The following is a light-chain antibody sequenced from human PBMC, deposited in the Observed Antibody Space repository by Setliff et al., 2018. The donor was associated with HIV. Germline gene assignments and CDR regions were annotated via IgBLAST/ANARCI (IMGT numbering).Light chain of an antibody. Sequence: SYELTQPPSVSVSPGQTARITCSGGVLPKQYAYWYQQKPGQAPVLVIYKDSERPSGIPERFSGSSSGTTVTLTISGVQAEDEADYYCQSADSSGTYYVFGTGTKV. CDR2: KDS. J-gene: IGLJ1*01. CDR3: QSADSSGTYYV. V-gene: IGLV3-25*03. CDR1: VLPKQY.